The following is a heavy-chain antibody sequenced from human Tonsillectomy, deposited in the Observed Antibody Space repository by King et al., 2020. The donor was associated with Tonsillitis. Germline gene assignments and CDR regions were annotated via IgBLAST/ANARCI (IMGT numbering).Heavy chain of an antibody. Sequence: QLVQSGAEVKKPGASVKVSCKVSGYIVTELSIHWVRQPPGKGLEWMGGFDPEDGETIYAQKFQGRVTMTEDTSTDTAYMELSSLRSEDTAVYYCATGYYDILTGAFDYWGQGTLVTVSS. CDR3: ATGYYDILTGAFDY. V-gene: IGHV1-24*01. D-gene: IGHD3-9*01. CDR1: GYIVTELS. CDR2: FDPEDGET. J-gene: IGHJ4*02.